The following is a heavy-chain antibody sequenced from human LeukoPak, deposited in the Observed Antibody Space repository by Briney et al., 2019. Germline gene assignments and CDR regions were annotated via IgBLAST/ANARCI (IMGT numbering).Heavy chain of an antibody. CDR3: ARDSGSWSSLDY. J-gene: IGHJ4*02. V-gene: IGHV3-74*01. D-gene: IGHD6-13*01. CDR1: GFTFSSYW. CDR2: INSDGSST. Sequence: GGSLRLSCAASGFTFSSYWMHWVRQAPGKGLLWVSRINSDGSSTSYADSVKGRFTISRDNAKNTLYLQMNSLRAEDTAVYYCARDSGSWSSLDYWGQGTLVTVSS.